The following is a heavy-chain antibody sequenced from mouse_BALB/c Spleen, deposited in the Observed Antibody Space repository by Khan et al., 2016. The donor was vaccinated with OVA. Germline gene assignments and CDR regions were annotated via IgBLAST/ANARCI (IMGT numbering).Heavy chain of an antibody. V-gene: IGHV1-76*01. Sequence: QVQLQQPGAELVRPGASVKLSCKTSGYIFTNYWIHWVKQRSGQGLEWIARIYPGTGSTYSNEKFKGKATLTADTSSSTAYMQLSSLKSEDSAVYFCARGAITSHAMDSWGQGTSVTVSS. CDR2: IYPGTGST. CDR1: GYIFTNYW. D-gene: IGHD1-1*01. J-gene: IGHJ4*01. CDR3: ARGAITSHAMDS.